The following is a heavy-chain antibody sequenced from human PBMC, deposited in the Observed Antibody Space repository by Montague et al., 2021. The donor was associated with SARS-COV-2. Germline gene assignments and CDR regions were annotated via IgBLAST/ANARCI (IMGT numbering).Heavy chain of an antibody. CDR1: GASVGSSD. J-gene: IGHJ3*02. Sequence: SETLSLTCTVSGASVGSSDWGWIRQSPGKGLEWMGYFYSVGSTDYNPSLKSHATISRDTSKNQFSLKVRSVTAAATAVYYCARETITADAFDIWGQGTVVTVSS. CDR2: FYSVGST. V-gene: IGHV4-59*02. D-gene: IGHD5-18*01. CDR3: ARETITADAFDI.